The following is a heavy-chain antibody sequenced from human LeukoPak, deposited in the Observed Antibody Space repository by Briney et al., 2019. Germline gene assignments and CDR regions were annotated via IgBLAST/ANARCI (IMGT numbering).Heavy chain of an antibody. Sequence: GGSLRLSCAASGFTFSSYGMHWVRQAPGKGLEWVSYISSSGSTIYYADSVKGRFTISRDNAKNSLYLQMNSLRAEDTAVYYCAKGRSSGCVDYWGQGTLVTVSS. CDR2: ISSSGSTI. CDR3: AKGRSSGCVDY. D-gene: IGHD6-19*01. CDR1: GFTFSSYG. J-gene: IGHJ4*02. V-gene: IGHV3-48*04.